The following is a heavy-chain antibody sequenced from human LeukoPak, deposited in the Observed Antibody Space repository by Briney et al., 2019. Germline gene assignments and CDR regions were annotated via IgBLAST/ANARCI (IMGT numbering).Heavy chain of an antibody. D-gene: IGHD6-19*01. CDR3: ARADIRAIASSGWYGFDY. Sequence: GASVKVSCKASGYTFNSYGISWVRQAPGQGLEWMGWISAYNGNTNYAQKVQGGVTMTTDTSTSTAYMELRSLRSDDTAVYYCARADIRAIASSGWYGFDYWGQGTLVTVSS. CDR2: ISAYNGNT. J-gene: IGHJ4*02. V-gene: IGHV1-18*01. CDR1: GYTFNSYG.